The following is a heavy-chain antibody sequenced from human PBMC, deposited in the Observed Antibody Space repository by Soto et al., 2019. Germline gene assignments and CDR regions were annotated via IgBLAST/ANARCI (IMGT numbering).Heavy chain of an antibody. Sequence: SVKVSCKASGYTFTSYGIHWVRQAPGQRLEWMGLINAANGDTKYSPKFQGRVTITRDTSASTAYMELSSLRSEDTAVYYCVRRHVSATGIDWFDPWGQGTLVTVSS. CDR2: INAANGDT. CDR3: VRRHVSATGIDWFDP. J-gene: IGHJ5*02. D-gene: IGHD6-13*01. V-gene: IGHV1-3*01. CDR1: GYTFTSYG.